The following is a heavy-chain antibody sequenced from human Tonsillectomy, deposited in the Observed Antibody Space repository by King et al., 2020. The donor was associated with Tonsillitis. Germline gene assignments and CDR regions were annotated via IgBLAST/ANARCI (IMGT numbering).Heavy chain of an antibody. CDR3: AGEYYYDTQGWDY. V-gene: IGHV3-33*01. CDR1: GFTFRNYG. D-gene: IGHD3-22*01. Sequence: VQLVESGGGVVQPGRSLRLSCAASGFTFRNYGMHWVRQAPGKGREWVAVIWYDGSNKYYADSVKGRFTISRDNSKNTLYLQMNSLRAEDTAVYYCAGEYYYDTQGWDYWGQGTLVTVSS. CDR2: IWYDGSNK. J-gene: IGHJ4*02.